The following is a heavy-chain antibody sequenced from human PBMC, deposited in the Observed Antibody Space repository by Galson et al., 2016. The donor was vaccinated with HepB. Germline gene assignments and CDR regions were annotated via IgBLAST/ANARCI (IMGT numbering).Heavy chain of an antibody. Sequence: SLRLSCAASGFSLSDYGMSWIRQAPGKGLEWVSYISESDDITKYADSVKGRFTISRDNAKDSLYLHMDSLRVGDTAVYYCARDRPASFGGPDGFHFYGMDVWGQGTTVTVSS. V-gene: IGHV3-11*01. D-gene: IGHD2-15*01. CDR1: GFSLSDYG. CDR2: ISESDDIT. CDR3: ARDRPASFGGPDGFHFYGMDV. J-gene: IGHJ6*02.